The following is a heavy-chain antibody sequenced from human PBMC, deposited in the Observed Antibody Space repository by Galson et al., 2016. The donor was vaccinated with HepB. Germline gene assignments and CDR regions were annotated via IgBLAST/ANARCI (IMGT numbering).Heavy chain of an antibody. V-gene: IGHV3-21*01. D-gene: IGHD1-1*01. Sequence: SLRLSCAVSGFTFNNYSMNWVRQAPGKGLEWVSSISSSSSYIFYTDSVKGRFIISRDNAKNSFYLQMNSLSVEDTAVYYCTRERKKRELSTFTHYYFMDVWGQGATVTVSS. CDR2: ISSSSSYI. CDR1: GFTFNNYS. CDR3: TRERKKRELSTFTHYYFMDV. J-gene: IGHJ6*03.